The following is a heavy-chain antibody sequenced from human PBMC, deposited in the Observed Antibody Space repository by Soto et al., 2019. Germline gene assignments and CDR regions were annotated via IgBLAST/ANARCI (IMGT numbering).Heavy chain of an antibody. J-gene: IGHJ4*02. CDR1: GFTFSSYG. Sequence: QVQLVESGGGVVQPGRSLRLSCAASGFTFSSYGMHWVRQAPGKGLEWVAVISYDGSNKYYADSVKGRFTISRDNSKNTLYLQMNSLRAEDTAVYYCAKDPPNDYGDYYFDYWGQGTLVTVSS. CDR2: ISYDGSNK. D-gene: IGHD4-17*01. V-gene: IGHV3-30*18. CDR3: AKDPPNDYGDYYFDY.